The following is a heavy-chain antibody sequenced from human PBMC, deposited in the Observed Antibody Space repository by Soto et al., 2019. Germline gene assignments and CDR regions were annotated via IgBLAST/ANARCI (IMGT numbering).Heavy chain of an antibody. CDR3: ARAWELLTIDY. J-gene: IGHJ4*02. CDR2: IYYSGST. V-gene: IGHV4-31*03. D-gene: IGHD1-26*01. Sequence: PSETLSLTCTVSGVSISSGGYYWSWIRQHPGKGLEWIGYIYYSGSTYYNPSLKSRVTISVDTSKNQFSLKLSSVTAADTAVYYCARAWELLTIDYWGQGTLVTVSS. CDR1: GVSISSGGYY.